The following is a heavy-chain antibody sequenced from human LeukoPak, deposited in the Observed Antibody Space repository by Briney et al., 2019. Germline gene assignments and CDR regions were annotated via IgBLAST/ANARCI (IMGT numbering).Heavy chain of an antibody. V-gene: IGHV1-8*01. CDR3: ARVRGSGSYHYYYMDV. Sequence: GASVKVSCKASGYTFTSYDINWVRQATGQGLEWMGWMNPNSGNTGYAQKFQGRVTMTRNTSISTAYMELSSLRSEDTAVYYCARVRGSGSYHYYYMDVWGKGTTVTVSS. CDR1: GYTFTSYD. J-gene: IGHJ6*03. D-gene: IGHD3-10*01. CDR2: MNPNSGNT.